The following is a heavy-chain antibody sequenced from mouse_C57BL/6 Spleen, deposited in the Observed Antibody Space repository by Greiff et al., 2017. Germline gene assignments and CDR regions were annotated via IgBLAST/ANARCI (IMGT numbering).Heavy chain of an antibody. CDR3: ARHEEGITTVVKGNYFDY. Sequence: QVQLKQSGAELVKPGASVKLSCKASGYTFTEYTIHWVKQRSGQGLEWIGWFYPGSGSIKYNEKFKDKATLTADKSSSTVYMELSRLTSEDSAVYFCARHEEGITTVVKGNYFDYWGQGTTLTVSS. CDR1: GYTFTEYT. D-gene: IGHD1-1*01. J-gene: IGHJ2*01. V-gene: IGHV1-62-2*01. CDR2: FYPGSGSI.